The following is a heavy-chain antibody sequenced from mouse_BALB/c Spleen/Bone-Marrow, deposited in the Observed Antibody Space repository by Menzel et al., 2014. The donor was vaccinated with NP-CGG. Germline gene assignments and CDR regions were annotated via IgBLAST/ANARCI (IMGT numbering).Heavy chain of an antibody. CDR1: GFTFSSYT. V-gene: IGHV5-6-4*01. J-gene: IGHJ4*01. Sequence: EVKLVESGGGLVKPGGSLKHSCAASGFTFSSYTMSWVRQTPEKRLEWVATISTGGSYTDYPDSVKGRFTISRDNAKNTLYLQMSSLKSEDTAMYYCTRDQRYGNYSYAMDYWGQGTSVTVSS. D-gene: IGHD2-10*02. CDR3: TRDQRYGNYSYAMDY. CDR2: ISTGGSYT.